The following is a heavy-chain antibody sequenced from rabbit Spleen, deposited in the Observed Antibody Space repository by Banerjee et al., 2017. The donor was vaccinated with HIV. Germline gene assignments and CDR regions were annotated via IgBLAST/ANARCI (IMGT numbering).Heavy chain of an antibody. CDR3: TRDDGSGHYIDGYFNL. CDR1: GFSFSSGYD. V-gene: IGHV1S45*01. CDR2: IYTGDGKN. J-gene: IGHJ4*01. D-gene: IGHD1-1*01. Sequence: QEQLVESGGGLVKPGASLTLICTASGFSFSSGYDMSWVRQAPGKGLEWIGFIYTGDGKNYYASWAKGRFTISRTSSTTVTLQVTSLTAADTATYFCTRDDGSGHYIDGYFNLWGPGTLVTVS.